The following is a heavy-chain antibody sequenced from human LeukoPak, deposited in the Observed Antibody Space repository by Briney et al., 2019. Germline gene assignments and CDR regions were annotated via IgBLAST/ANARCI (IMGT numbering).Heavy chain of an antibody. Sequence: GRSLRLSCAASGFTFSSYGMHWVRQAPGKGLEWVAVISYDGSNKYYADSVKGRFTISRDNSKNTLYLQMNSLRAEDTAVYYCAKLRGWMYYYDSSGYPNFDYWGQGTLVTVSS. V-gene: IGHV3-30*18. CDR2: ISYDGSNK. J-gene: IGHJ4*02. CDR1: GFTFSSYG. D-gene: IGHD3-22*01. CDR3: AKLRGWMYYYDSSGYPNFDY.